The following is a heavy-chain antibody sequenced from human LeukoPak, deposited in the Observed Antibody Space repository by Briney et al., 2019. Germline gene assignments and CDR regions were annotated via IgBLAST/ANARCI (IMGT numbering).Heavy chain of an antibody. J-gene: IGHJ5*02. CDR3: ARARSYDFWSGLNWFDP. CDR1: GYTFTSYG. CDR2: ISAYNGNT. Sequence: GASVKVSCKASGYTFTSYGISWVRQAPGQGLEWMGWISAYNGNTNYAQKLQGRVTMTTDTSTSTAYMELSRLRSDDTAVYYCARARSYDFWSGLNWFDPWGQGTLVTVSS. V-gene: IGHV1-18*01. D-gene: IGHD3-3*01.